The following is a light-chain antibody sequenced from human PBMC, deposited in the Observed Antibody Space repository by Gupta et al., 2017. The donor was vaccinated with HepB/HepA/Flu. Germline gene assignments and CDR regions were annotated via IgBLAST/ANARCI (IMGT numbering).Light chain of an antibody. Sequence: DIVMTKSPDSLAVALGERATINCKSSQSGLYSSNNKNYLAWYQQKPGQPPKLLIYWASTRESGVPDRFSGSGSGTDFTLTISSLQAEDVAVYYCQQYYSTPCSFGQGTKLEIK. CDR2: WAS. V-gene: IGKV4-1*01. CDR1: QSGLYSSNNKNY. J-gene: IGKJ2*04. CDR3: QQYYSTPCS.